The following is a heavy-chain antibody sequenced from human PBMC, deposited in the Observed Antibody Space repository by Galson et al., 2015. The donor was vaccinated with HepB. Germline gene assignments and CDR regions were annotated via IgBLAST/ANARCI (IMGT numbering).Heavy chain of an antibody. V-gene: IGHV1-69*13. J-gene: IGHJ4*02. CDR2: LIPIFATP. CDR3: ARGLNSSTYNDFWSAYYPLDY. CDR1: GGPFSTYA. D-gene: IGHD3-3*01. Sequence: SVKVSCKASGGPFSTYAISWVRQVPGQGLEWMGGLIPIFATPNYAQKFQGRVTITADESTSTAYMELSSLRSEDTAVYYCARGLNSSTYNDFWSAYYPLDYWGQGILVTVSS.